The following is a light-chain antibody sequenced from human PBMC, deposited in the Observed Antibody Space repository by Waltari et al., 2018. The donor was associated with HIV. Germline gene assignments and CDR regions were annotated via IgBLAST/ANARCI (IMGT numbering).Light chain of an antibody. J-gene: IGLJ1*01. CDR3: SSYTSSTIS. CDR1: SSDVGYDNY. Sequence: QSALTQPASVSGSPGQSITISCTGTSSDVGYDNYVSWYQQYPGNAPKLMIYDVSKRPSGVSNRFSGSKSGNTASLTISGLQAEDEADYHCSSYTSSTISFGTGTKVTVL. V-gene: IGLV2-14*01. CDR2: DVS.